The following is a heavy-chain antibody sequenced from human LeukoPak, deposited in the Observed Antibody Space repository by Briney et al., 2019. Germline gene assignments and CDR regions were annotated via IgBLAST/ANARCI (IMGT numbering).Heavy chain of an antibody. CDR3: TRQRPGPYDY. CDR2: IYYSGST. J-gene: IGHJ4*02. CDR1: GGSISSYY. Sequence: PSETLSLTCTVSGGSISSYYWSWIRQPPGKGLEWIGYIYYSGSTNYNPSLKSRVTISVDTSNNQFSLKLSSVTAADTALYYCTRQRPGPYDYWGQGTLVTVSS. V-gene: IGHV4-59*08.